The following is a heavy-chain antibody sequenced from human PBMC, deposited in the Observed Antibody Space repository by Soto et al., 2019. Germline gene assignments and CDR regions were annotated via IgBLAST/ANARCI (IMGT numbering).Heavy chain of an antibody. D-gene: IGHD2-2*01. CDR2: IYHSGST. Sequence: PSETLSLTCAVSGGSISSSNWWSWVRQPPGKGLEWIGEIYHSGSTNYNPSLKSRVTISVDKSKNQFSLKLSSVTAADTAVYYCARRHCISTSCYHNWFDPWGQGTLVTVS. V-gene: IGHV4-4*02. CDR1: GGSISSSNW. CDR3: ARRHCISTSCYHNWFDP. J-gene: IGHJ5*02.